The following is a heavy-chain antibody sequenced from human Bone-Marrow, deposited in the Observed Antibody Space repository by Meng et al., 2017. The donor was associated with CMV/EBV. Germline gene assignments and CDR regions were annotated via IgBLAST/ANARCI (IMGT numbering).Heavy chain of an antibody. D-gene: IGHD3-3*01. Sequence: GESLKISCAASGFTFSSYSMNWVRQAPGKGLEWVSCISSSSSYTYYADSVKGRFTISRDNAKKALYLQMNCLRADDTAVYDCARWECYDYWSGDPCYRDYWGQGTLVTVSS. CDR1: GFTFSSYS. CDR2: ISSSSSYT. CDR3: ARWECYDYWSGDPCYRDY. V-gene: IGHV3-21*01. J-gene: IGHJ4*02.